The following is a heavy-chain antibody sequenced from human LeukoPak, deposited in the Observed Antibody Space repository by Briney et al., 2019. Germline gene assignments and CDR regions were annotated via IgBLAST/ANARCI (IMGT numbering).Heavy chain of an antibody. Sequence: GGSLSLSCAASGFTFSSYAMHWVRQAPGKGLEWVAVISYDGSNKYYADSVKGRFTISRDNSKNTLYLQMNSLRAEDTAVYYCAIPKNPDGYNSGFDYWGQGTLVTVSS. V-gene: IGHV3-30*04. CDR2: ISYDGSNK. CDR1: GFTFSSYA. J-gene: IGHJ4*02. CDR3: AIPKNPDGYNSGFDY. D-gene: IGHD5-24*01.